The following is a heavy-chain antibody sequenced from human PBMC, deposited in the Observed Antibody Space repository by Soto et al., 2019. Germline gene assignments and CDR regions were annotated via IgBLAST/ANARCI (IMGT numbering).Heavy chain of an antibody. CDR2: IYYSGST. CDR3: VREWLVGAGAYYVDY. J-gene: IGHJ4*02. Sequence: QLQLQESGPGLVKPSETLSLTCTVSGGSVSISSNYWGWIRQPPGKGLEWIANIYYSGSTYYNPSLKSPVTISLDTSKNQFPLKLSSVTAADTAVYYCVREWLVGAGAYYVDYWGQGTLVTVSS. V-gene: IGHV4-39*01. CDR1: GGSVSISSNY. D-gene: IGHD6-19*01.